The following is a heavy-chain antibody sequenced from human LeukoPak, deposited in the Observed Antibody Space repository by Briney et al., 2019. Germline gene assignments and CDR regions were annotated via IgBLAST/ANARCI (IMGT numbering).Heavy chain of an antibody. J-gene: IGHJ4*02. CDR3: TRGTYGDYGGPGY. CDR2: IYSGGGT. Sequence: PGGSLRLSCAASGFTVSNNYMSWVRQAPGKGLEWVSVIYSGGGTYYADSVKGRFTISRDNSKNTLYLQMNSLRAEDTAVYYCTRGTYGDYGGPGYWGQGTLVTVSS. CDR1: GFTVSNNY. D-gene: IGHD4-17*01. V-gene: IGHV3-66*01.